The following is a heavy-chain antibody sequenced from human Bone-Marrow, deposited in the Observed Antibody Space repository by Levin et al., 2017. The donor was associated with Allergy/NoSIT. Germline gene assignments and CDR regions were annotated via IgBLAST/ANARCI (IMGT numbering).Heavy chain of an antibody. CDR3: ATSSGDS. CDR1: GFTFSDYG. CDR2: ISNDGRNK. Sequence: LSLTCAASGFTFSDYGMHWVRQAPGQGLEWVAHISNDGRNKYYADSVKGRFTMSRDNSENTLYLQMDSLRVEDTAFYYCATSSGDSWGQGTLVTVSS. V-gene: IGHV3-30*03. J-gene: IGHJ4*02. D-gene: IGHD1-1*01.